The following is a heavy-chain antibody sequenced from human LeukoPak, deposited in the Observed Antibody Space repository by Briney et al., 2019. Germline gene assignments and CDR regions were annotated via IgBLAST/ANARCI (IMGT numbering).Heavy chain of an antibody. Sequence: SETLSLTCTVSGGSISSYYWSWIRQPPGKGLEWIGYIYYSGSTNYNPSLKSRVTISVDTSKNQFFLKLSSVTAADTAVYYCAFIAAAGTVDYWGQGTLVTVSS. CDR2: IYYSGST. J-gene: IGHJ4*02. D-gene: IGHD6-13*01. CDR3: AFIAAAGTVDY. V-gene: IGHV4-59*01. CDR1: GGSISSYY.